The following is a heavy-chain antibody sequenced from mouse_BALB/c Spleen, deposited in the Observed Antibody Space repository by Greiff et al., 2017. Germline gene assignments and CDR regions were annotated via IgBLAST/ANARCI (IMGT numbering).Heavy chain of an antibody. CDR2: IDPETGGT. CDR3: ARGYGNYRYAMDY. V-gene: IGHV1-15*01. D-gene: IGHD2-1*01. Sequence: QVQLQQSGAELVRPGASVTLSCKASGYTFTDYEMHWVKQTPVHGLEWIGAIDPETGGTAYNQKFKGKATLTADKSSSTAYMELRSLTSEDSAVYYCARGYGNYRYAMDYWGQGTSVTVSS. J-gene: IGHJ4*01. CDR1: GYTFTDYE.